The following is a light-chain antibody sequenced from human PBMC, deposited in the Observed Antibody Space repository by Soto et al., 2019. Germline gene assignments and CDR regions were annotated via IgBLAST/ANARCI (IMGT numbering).Light chain of an antibody. V-gene: IGKV3-15*01. J-gene: IGKJ5*01. Sequence: IFMTQSPATLSVSPVERATLACMASQSVSSNLAWYQQKPGQAPRLLLYGASTRATGIPARFSGSGSGTEFTLTISSLQSEDFAVYYCQQYNNWPITFGQGTRLEIK. CDR3: QQYNNWPIT. CDR1: QSVSSN. CDR2: GAS.